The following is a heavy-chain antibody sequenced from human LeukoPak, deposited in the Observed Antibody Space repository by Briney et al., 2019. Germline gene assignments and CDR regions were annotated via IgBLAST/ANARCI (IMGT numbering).Heavy chain of an antibody. D-gene: IGHD6-19*01. V-gene: IGHV3-30-3*01. CDR3: ARDPTGYSSGWYVPTGGAYYYYGMDV. CDR2: ISYDGSKK. J-gene: IGHJ6*02. Sequence: GGSLRLSCEASGFTFSSYAMHWVRQAPGKGLEWVAVISYDGSKKYYADSVKGRFTISRDNSKNTLYLQMNGLRAEDTAVYYCARDPTGYSSGWYVPTGGAYYYYGMDVWGQGTTVTVSS. CDR1: GFTFSSYA.